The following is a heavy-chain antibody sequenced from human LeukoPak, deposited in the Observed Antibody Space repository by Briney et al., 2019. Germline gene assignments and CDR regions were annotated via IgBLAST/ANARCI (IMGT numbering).Heavy chain of an antibody. V-gene: IGHV3-11*01. CDR2: ISSSGSTI. D-gene: IGHD3-22*01. CDR3: ARAPHYYDSSGYRFDY. Sequence: GGSLRLSCEASGFTFSDYYMSWIRQAPGKGLEWVSYISSSGSTIYYADSVKGRFTISRDNAKNSLYLQMNSLRAEDTAVYYCARAPHYYDSSGYRFDYWGQGTLVTVSS. CDR1: GFTFSDYY. J-gene: IGHJ4*02.